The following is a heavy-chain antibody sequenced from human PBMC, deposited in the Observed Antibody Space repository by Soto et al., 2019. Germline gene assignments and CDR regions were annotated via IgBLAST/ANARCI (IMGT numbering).Heavy chain of an antibody. CDR1: GYTFTSYG. CDR2: ISAYNGNT. V-gene: IGHV1-18*01. Sequence: QVQLVQSEAEVKKPGASVKVSCKASGYTFTSYGISWVRQAPGQGLEWMGWISAYNGNTNYAQKLQGRVTMTTDTSTSTAYMELRSLRSDDTAVYYCASNYLYYYGSGNTNYYGMDVWGQGTTVTVSS. CDR3: ASNYLYYYGSGNTNYYGMDV. D-gene: IGHD3-10*01. J-gene: IGHJ6*02.